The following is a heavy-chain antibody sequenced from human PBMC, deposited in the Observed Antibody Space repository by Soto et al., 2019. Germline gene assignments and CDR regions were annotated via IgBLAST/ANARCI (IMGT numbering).Heavy chain of an antibody. J-gene: IGHJ4*02. Sequence: QITLKESGSTLVKPTQTLTLTCTFSGFSLSTSGVDVGWIRQPPGKALEWLALIYWDDDKRYSPSLKSRLTITKDTSKNQVVLTMTNMDPLDTATYYCAHRRPYSNSPEYFFDYWGQGTLVTVSS. V-gene: IGHV2-5*02. CDR2: IYWDDDK. D-gene: IGHD6-6*01. CDR1: GFSLSTSGVD. CDR3: AHRRPYSNSPEYFFDY.